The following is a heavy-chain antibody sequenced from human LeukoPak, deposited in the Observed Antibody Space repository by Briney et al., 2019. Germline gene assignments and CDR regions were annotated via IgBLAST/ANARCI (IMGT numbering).Heavy chain of an antibody. CDR1: GFTFSNYS. CDR3: ARGWIITPLPFHM. Sequence: PGGSLRLSCAASGFTFSNYSMNWVRQAPGKGLEWVSSINSNSIYIYYADSVRGRFTISRDNAKNSLYLQMNSLRAEDTAVYYCARGWIITPLPFHMWGQGTMVTVSS. CDR2: INSNSIYI. J-gene: IGHJ3*02. D-gene: IGHD5-12*01. V-gene: IGHV3-21*01.